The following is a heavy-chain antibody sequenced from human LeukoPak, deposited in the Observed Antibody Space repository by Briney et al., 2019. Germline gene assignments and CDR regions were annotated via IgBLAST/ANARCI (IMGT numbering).Heavy chain of an antibody. V-gene: IGHV4-59*01. CDR3: ARGKSDVWLTPYYFDY. Sequence: SETLSLTCTVSGGSISSYYWSWIRQPPGKGLEWIGYIDDSGSTNYNPTLKSRLAISEDTSKNQVSLRLSSVTAADTAVYYCARGKSDVWLTPYYFDYWGQGTLVTVSS. D-gene: IGHD3-16*01. J-gene: IGHJ4*02. CDR1: GGSISSYY. CDR2: IDDSGST.